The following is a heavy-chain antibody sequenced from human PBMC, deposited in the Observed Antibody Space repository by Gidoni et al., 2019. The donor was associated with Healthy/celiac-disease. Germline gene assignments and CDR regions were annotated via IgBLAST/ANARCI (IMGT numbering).Heavy chain of an antibody. J-gene: IGHJ6*02. CDR1: GYTFTGYY. CDR2: INPNSGGT. CDR3: AREELVFSYGMDV. V-gene: IGHV1-2*02. Sequence: VQLVQSGAEVTTPGASVKVSCKASGYTFTGYYMHWVRQAPGQGLEWMGWINPNSGGTNYAQKFQGRVTMTRDTSISTAYMELSRLRSDDTAVYYCAREELVFSYGMDVWGQGTTVTVSS. D-gene: IGHD1-26*01.